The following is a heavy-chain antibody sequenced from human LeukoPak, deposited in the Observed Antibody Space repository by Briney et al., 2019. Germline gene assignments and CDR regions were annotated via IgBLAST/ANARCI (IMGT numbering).Heavy chain of an antibody. V-gene: IGHV4-61*01. CDR1: GYSISSGYY. CDR3: ARDSSLYCSGGSCYQYFQH. D-gene: IGHD2-15*01. CDR2: IYNSGST. J-gene: IGHJ1*01. Sequence: PSETLSLTCTVSGYSISSGYYWGWIRQPPGKGLEWIGYIYNSGSTNYNPSLKSRVTISVDTSKHQFSLKLNSVTAADTAVYYCARDSSLYCSGGSCYQYFQHWGQGTLVTVSS.